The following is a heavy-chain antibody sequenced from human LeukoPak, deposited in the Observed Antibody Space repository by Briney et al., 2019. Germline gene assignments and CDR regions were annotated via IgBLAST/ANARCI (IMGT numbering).Heavy chain of an antibody. CDR3: ARAGARWLDRLSSYFDY. CDR2: INHSGST. CDR1: GGSFSGYY. V-gene: IGHV4-34*01. J-gene: IGHJ4*02. D-gene: IGHD6-19*01. Sequence: SETLSLTCAVYGGSFSGYYWSWIRQPPGKGLEWIGEINHSGSTNYNPSLESRVTISVDTSKNQFSLKLSSVTAADTAVYYCARAGARWLDRLSSYFDYWGQGTLVTVSS.